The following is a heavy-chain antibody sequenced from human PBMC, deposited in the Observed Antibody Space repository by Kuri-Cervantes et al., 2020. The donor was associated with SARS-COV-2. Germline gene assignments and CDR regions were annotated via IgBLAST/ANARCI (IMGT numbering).Heavy chain of an antibody. J-gene: IGHJ4*02. Sequence: ETLSLTCSASGFTFSSHAMIWVRQAPGKGLEWVSSIIGSGGATYYADSAKGRFTISRDNSKNTLSLQMNSLRAEDTAVYYCAKPLGYSGYDPPGYWGQGTLVTVSS. CDR1: GFTFSSHA. D-gene: IGHD5-12*01. CDR3: AKPLGYSGYDPPGY. CDR2: IIGSGGAT. V-gene: IGHV3-23*01.